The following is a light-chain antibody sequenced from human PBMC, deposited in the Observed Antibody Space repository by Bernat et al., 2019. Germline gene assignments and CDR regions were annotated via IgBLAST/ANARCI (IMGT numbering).Light chain of an antibody. Sequence: EIVMTQSPATLSVSPGERATLSCRASQSVDRNLAWYQQKPGQDLRLLIYGASSRATGVPARFSGSWSWTEFTLTIGSLQSEDFAVYYCQQYYNYPPCTFCQVTKVEI. CDR1: QSVDRN. CDR3: QQYYNYPPCT. V-gene: IGKV3-15*01. J-gene: IGKJ1*01. CDR2: GAS.